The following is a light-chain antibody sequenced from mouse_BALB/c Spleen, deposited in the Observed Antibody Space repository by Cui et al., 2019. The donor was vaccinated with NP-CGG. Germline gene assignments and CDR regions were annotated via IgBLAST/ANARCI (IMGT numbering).Light chain of an antibody. V-gene: IGLV1*01. J-gene: IGLJ1*01. Sequence: QAVVTQESALTTSPGETVTLTFRSSTGACTTSNYANWVQEKPDHLFTGLIGGTNNRTPGVPARFSGSLIGDKAALTITGAKTEDEAIYFCALWYSNHWVIGGGTKLTVL. CDR2: GTN. CDR3: ALWYSNHWV. CDR1: TGACTTSNY.